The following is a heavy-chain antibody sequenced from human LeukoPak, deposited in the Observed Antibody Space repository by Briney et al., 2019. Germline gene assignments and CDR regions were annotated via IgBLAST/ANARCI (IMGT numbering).Heavy chain of an antibody. Sequence: ASVKVSCKASGYTFTGYYMHWVRQAPGQGLEWMGWINPNSGGTNYAQKFQGRVTMTRDTSISTAYMELSRLRSEDTAVYYCARGGGGTTAALFDYWGQGTLVTVSS. D-gene: IGHD1-1*01. CDR2: INPNSGGT. CDR3: ARGGGGTTAALFDY. J-gene: IGHJ4*02. V-gene: IGHV1-2*02. CDR1: GYTFTGYY.